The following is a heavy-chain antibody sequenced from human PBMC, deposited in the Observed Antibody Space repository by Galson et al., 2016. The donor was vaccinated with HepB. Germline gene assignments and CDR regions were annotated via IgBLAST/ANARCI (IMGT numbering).Heavy chain of an antibody. D-gene: IGHD2-2*01. CDR3: ARSGDIVVVPAAKRTYYYYGMDA. CDR2: ISSNGDST. J-gene: IGHJ6*02. CDR1: GFTFSSYA. V-gene: IGHV3-64*01. Sequence: SLRLSCAASGFTFSSYAMHWVRQAPGKGLEYVSAISSNGDSTYYANSVKGRFTISRDNSKNTLFLQMGSLRAEDMAVYYCARSGDIVVVPAAKRTYYYYGMDAWGQGTTVTVSS.